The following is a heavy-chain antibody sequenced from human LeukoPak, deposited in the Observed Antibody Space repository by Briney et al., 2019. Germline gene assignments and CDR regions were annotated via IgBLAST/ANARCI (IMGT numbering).Heavy chain of an antibody. V-gene: IGHV1-2*02. J-gene: IGHJ4*02. CDR2: INPNSGVT. D-gene: IGHD6-6*01. Sequence: ASVKVSCKASGYTFTGYYMHWVRQAPGQGLEWMGWINPNSGVTNYAQKLQGRVTMTRDTSISTAYMELSRLRSDDTAVYYCARDHTGRIAARPKYYFDFWGQGTLVTVSS. CDR1: GYTFTGYY. CDR3: ARDHTGRIAARPKYYFDF.